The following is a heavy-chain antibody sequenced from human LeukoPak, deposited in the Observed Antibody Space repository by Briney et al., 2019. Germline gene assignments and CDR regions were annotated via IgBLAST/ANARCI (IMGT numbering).Heavy chain of an antibody. J-gene: IGHJ4*02. D-gene: IGHD5-12*01. CDR2: MNPNSGNT. CDR3: ARGSPGLRYSGYENFDY. V-gene: IGHV1-8*01. CDR1: GYTFTSYD. Sequence: ASVKVSCKSSGYTFTSYDINWVRQATGQGLGWMGWMNPNSGNTGYAQKFQGRVTMTRNTSISTAYMELSSLRSEDTAVYYCARGSPGLRYSGYENFDYWGQGTLVTVSS.